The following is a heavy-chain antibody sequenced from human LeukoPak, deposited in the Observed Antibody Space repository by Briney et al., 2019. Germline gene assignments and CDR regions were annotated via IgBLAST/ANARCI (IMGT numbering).Heavy chain of an antibody. CDR1: GFTFSSYS. J-gene: IGHJ4*02. D-gene: IGHD1-26*01. V-gene: IGHV3-48*04. CDR3: ARGGWEFDY. Sequence: GGSLRLSCAASGFTFSSYSMNWVRQAPGKGLEWVSYISSSSSTIYYVDSVRGRFTISRDNAKNSLYLQMNSLRAEDTAVYYCARGGWEFDYWGQGTLVTVSS. CDR2: ISSSSSTI.